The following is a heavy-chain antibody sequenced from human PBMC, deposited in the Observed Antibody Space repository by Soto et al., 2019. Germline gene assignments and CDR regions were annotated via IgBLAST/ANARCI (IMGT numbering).Heavy chain of an antibody. CDR2: IWYDGSNK. D-gene: IGHD6-13*01. Sequence: GGSLRLSCAASGFTFSSYGMHWVRQAPGKGLEWVAVIWYDGSNKYYADSVKGRFTISRDNSKNTLYLQMNSLRAEDTAVYYCARGRIAAAGTVPRHYYYGMDVWGQGTTVTVSS. CDR3: ARGRIAAAGTVPRHYYYGMDV. CDR1: GFTFSSYG. V-gene: IGHV3-33*01. J-gene: IGHJ6*02.